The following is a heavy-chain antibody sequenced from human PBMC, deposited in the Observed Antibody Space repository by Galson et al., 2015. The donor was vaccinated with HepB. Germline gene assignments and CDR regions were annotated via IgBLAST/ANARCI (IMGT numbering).Heavy chain of an antibody. CDR2: INAYNGDT. Sequence: QSGAEVKQPGASVKVSCKASGYTFITYGISWVRQAPGQGLEWMGWINAYNGDTDLAQNLQGRVTMTTDTSTSTVYMELRSLKSDDTAVYYYARGGMATIGGPTFDYWGQGTLVTVSS. CDR3: ARGGMATIGGPTFDY. CDR1: GYTFITYG. V-gene: IGHV1-18*01. D-gene: IGHD5-24*01. J-gene: IGHJ4*02.